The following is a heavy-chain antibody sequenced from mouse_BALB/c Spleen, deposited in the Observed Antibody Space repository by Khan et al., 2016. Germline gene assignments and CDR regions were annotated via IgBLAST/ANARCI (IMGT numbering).Heavy chain of an antibody. J-gene: IGHJ2*01. V-gene: IGHV3-2*02. CDR2: ISYRGSP. CDR1: GYSITSGYG. CDR3: ARTARIKY. D-gene: IGHD1-2*01. Sequence: EVQLQESGPGLVKPSQSLSLTCTVTGYSITSGYGWNWIRQFPGNKLEWMGYISYRGSPNYNPSLKRRISITRDTSKNQFFLQLNSVTTEDTATYYCARTARIKYWGQGTTLTVSS.